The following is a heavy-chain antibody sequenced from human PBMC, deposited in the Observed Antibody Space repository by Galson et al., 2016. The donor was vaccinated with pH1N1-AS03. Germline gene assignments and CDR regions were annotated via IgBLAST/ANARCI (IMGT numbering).Heavy chain of an antibody. D-gene: IGHD3-3*01. CDR3: ARDRYHGLPGDYYESAY. J-gene: IGHJ4*02. Sequence: SVKVSCKASTDNFVDYGISWVRQAPGQGLEWMGGIVPFSVTTDYAQKFQGRISLTADASTSTAYMELSSLTSEDTAVYYCARDRYHGLPGDYYESAYWGQGTLVTVSS. CDR2: IVPFSVTT. V-gene: IGHV1-69*13. CDR1: TDNFVDYG.